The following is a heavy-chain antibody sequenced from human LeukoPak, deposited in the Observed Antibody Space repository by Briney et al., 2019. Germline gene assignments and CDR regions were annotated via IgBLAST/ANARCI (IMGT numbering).Heavy chain of an antibody. V-gene: IGHV4-4*07. J-gene: IGHJ4*02. CDR3: VHYYDSSGRGY. CDR2: IYTSGST. Sequence: PSETLSLTCTVSGGSISSYYWSWIRQPAGKGLEWIGRIYTSGSTNYNPSLKSRVTISVDESKNQFSLKLSSVTAADTAVYYCVHYYDSSGRGYWGQGTLVTVSS. CDR1: GGSISSYY. D-gene: IGHD3-22*01.